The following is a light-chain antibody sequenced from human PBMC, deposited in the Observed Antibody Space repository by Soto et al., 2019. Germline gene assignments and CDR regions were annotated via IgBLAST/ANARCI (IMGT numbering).Light chain of an antibody. V-gene: IGLV4-69*01. CDR3: QTWGTAIHDVV. CDR1: SGHSTYA. J-gene: IGLJ2*01. CDR2: LNSDGSH. Sequence: QPVLTQSPSASASLGASVKLTCTLSSGHSTYAIAWHQQQPDKGPRYLMKLNSDGSHSKGDGIPDCFSGSSSGAERHLTISSLQSEDEADYYCQTWGTAIHDVVFGGGTKLTVL.